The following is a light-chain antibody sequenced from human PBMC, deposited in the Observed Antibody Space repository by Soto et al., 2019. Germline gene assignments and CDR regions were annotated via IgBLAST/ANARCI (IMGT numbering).Light chain of an antibody. CDR2: DAS. CDR1: QSVRRS. J-gene: IGKJ1*01. CDR3: QPRSNCPWT. Sequence: IVLTQTPATLRLSPEERDTLSYRATQSVRRSLAWYQQLPGQAPWLLIYDASNRATGIPARFSGSGSGTDFTLTISSLESKDFAFYYCQPRSNCPWTFGQGSKVDI. V-gene: IGKV3-11*01.